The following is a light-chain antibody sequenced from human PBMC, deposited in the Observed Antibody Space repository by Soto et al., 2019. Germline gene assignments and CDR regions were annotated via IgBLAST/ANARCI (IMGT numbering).Light chain of an antibody. CDR2: DAS. J-gene: IGKJ1*01. Sequence: DIQMTQSPSTLSASVGDRVPIPCRASQSISSWLAWYQQKPGKAPKLLIYDASSLESGVPSRFSGSGSGTEFTLTISSLQPDDFATYYCQQYNSYSQTFGQGTKV. CDR3: QQYNSYSQT. CDR1: QSISSW. V-gene: IGKV1-5*01.